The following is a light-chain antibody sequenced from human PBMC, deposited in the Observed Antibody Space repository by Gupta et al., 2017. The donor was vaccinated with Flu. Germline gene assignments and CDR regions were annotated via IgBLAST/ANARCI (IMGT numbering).Light chain of an antibody. CDR2: LGS. Sequence: DFVMTQSPLSLPVTPGEPASISCRSSQSLLHGNGYKHLDWYLQKPGQSPQLLIYLGSNRASGVPDRFSGSGSGTDFTLKISRVEAEDVGVYYCMQALQTSITFGQGTRLEIK. J-gene: IGKJ5*01. V-gene: IGKV2-28*01. CDR3: MQALQTSIT. CDR1: QSLLHGNGYKH.